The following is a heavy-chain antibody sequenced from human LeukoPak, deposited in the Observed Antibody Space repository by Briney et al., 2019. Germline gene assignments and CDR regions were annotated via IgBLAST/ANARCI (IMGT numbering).Heavy chain of an antibody. J-gene: IGHJ4*02. CDR3: ARDPRRGYYDSSGYID. D-gene: IGHD3-22*01. Sequence: PGGSLRLSCAASGFTVSSNYMSWVRQAPGKGLGWVSVIYSGGSTYYADSVKGRFTISRDNSKNTLYLQMNSLRAEDTAVYYCARDPRRGYYDSSGYIDWGQGTLVTVSS. V-gene: IGHV3-66*01. CDR1: GFTVSSNY. CDR2: IYSGGST.